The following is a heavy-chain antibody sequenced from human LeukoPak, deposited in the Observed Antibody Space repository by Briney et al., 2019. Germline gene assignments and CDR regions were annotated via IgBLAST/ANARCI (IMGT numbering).Heavy chain of an antibody. D-gene: IGHD3-3*01. J-gene: IGHJ3*02. CDR3: ARDVYDFWSGCGDDAFDI. CDR1: GGTFSSYA. V-gene: IGHV1-69*01. Sequence: SVKVSCKASGGTFSSYAISWVRQAPGQGLEWMGGIIPIFGTANYAQKFQGRVTITADESTSTAYMELSSLRSEDTAVYYCARDVYDFWSGCGDDAFDIWGQGTMVTVSS. CDR2: IIPIFGTA.